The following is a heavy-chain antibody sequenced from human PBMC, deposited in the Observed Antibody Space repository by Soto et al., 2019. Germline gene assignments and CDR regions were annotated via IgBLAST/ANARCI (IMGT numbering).Heavy chain of an antibody. J-gene: IGHJ4*02. CDR1: GFTFSDYY. V-gene: IGHV3-11*01. CDR2: ISSSGSTI. CDR3: ARGPHYYDSSGYPGY. Sequence: GGALRLSCASSGFTFSDYYMSWIRQAPGKGLEWVSYISSSGSTIYYADSVKGRFTISRDNAKNSLYLQMNSLRAEDTAVYYCARGPHYYDSSGYPGYWGQGTLVPVSS. D-gene: IGHD3-22*01.